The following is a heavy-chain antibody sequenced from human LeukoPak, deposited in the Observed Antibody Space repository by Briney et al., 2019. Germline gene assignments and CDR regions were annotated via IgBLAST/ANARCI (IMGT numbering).Heavy chain of an antibody. Sequence: SETLSLTCTISGGSVSDYYWSWIRQSPGKGLEWIGYIYHTGSTSYSPSLKSRVTISADTFQNQFSLKLSSVTAADTAVYYCASRKLGNDYWGQGTLVTASS. CDR1: GGSVSDYY. D-gene: IGHD7-27*01. CDR3: ASRKLGNDY. J-gene: IGHJ4*02. V-gene: IGHV4-59*02. CDR2: IYHTGST.